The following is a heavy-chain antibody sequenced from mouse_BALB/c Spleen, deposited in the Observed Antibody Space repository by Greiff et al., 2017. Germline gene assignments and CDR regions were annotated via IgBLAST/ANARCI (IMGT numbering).Heavy chain of an antibody. V-gene: IGHV10-1*02. Sequence: EVQLVESGGGLVQPKGSLKLSCAASGFTFNTYAMNWVRQAPGKGLEWVARIRSKSNNYATYYADSVKDRFTISRDDSQSMLYLQMNNLKTEDTAMYYCVSIYDGYYAAMDYWGQGTSVTVSS. CDR1: GFTFNTYA. CDR2: IRSKSNNYAT. J-gene: IGHJ4*01. D-gene: IGHD2-3*01. CDR3: VSIYDGYYAAMDY.